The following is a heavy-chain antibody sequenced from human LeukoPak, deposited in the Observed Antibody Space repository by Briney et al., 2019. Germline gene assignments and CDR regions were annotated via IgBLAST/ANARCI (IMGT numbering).Heavy chain of an antibody. CDR3: ARLVVVAATPGYFDY. CDR2: INNDGSST. V-gene: IGHV3-74*01. CDR1: GFTFSSYW. D-gene: IGHD2-15*01. J-gene: IGHJ4*02. Sequence: GGSLRLSCAASGFTFSSYWLHWVRQAPGKGLVWVSRINNDGSSTSYADSVKGRFTISRDNAKNTLYLQMNSLRAEDTAIYYCARLVVVAATPGYFDYWGQGTLVTVSS.